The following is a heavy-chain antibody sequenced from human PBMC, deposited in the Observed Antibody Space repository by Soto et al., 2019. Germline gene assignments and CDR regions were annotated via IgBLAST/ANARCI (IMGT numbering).Heavy chain of an antibody. D-gene: IGHD3-22*01. Sequence: GGSLRLSCAASGFTFSSYGMHWVRQAPGKGLEWVAVIWYDGSNKYYADSVKGRFTISRDNSKNTLYLQMNSLRAEDTAVYYCAREVLDYYDSSGPWDLDYWGQGTLVTVSS. CDR1: GFTFSSYG. CDR2: IWYDGSNK. J-gene: IGHJ4*02. V-gene: IGHV3-33*01. CDR3: AREVLDYYDSSGPWDLDY.